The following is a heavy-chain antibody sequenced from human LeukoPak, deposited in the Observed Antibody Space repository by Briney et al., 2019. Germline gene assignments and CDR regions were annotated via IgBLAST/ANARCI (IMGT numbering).Heavy chain of an antibody. CDR1: GGSISSYY. D-gene: IGHD6-13*01. CDR3: ALSIAAAGTDFDY. CDR2: IYYSGST. J-gene: IGHJ4*02. V-gene: IGHV4-59*01. Sequence: PSETLSLTCNVSGGSISSYYWSWIRQPPGKGLEWIGYIYYSGSTNYNPSLKSRVTISVDTSKNQFSLKLSSVTAADTAVYYCALSIAAAGTDFDYWGQGTLVTVSS.